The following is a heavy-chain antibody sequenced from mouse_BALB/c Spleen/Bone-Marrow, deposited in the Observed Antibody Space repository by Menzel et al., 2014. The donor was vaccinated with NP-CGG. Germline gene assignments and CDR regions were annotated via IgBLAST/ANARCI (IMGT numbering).Heavy chain of an antibody. CDR2: INPGSSTI. CDR1: GFDFSRYW. CDR3: AKNYYYGYVAY. J-gene: IGHJ3*01. Sequence: EVKLVESGGGLVQPGGSLKLSCAASGFDFSRYWMTWVRQAPGKGLEWIGEINPGSSTINYTPSLKDKFIISRDNAKNTLYLQMNKVRSEDTALYYCAKNYYYGYVAYWGQGTLVTVSA. D-gene: IGHD1-2*01. V-gene: IGHV4-1*02.